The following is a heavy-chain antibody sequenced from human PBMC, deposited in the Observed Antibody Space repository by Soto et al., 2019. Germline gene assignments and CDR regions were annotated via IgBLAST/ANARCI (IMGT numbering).Heavy chain of an antibody. CDR2: IKQDGSEK. CDR1: GFTFSSYW. Sequence: GGSLRLSCAASGFTFSSYWMSWVRQAPGKGLEWVANIKQDGSEKYYVDSVKGRFTISRDNAKNSLYLQMNSLRAEDTAVYYCARQPGMAHWYFDLWGRGTLVTVSS. J-gene: IGHJ2*01. CDR3: ARQPGMAHWYFDL. D-gene: IGHD2-8*01. V-gene: IGHV3-7*01.